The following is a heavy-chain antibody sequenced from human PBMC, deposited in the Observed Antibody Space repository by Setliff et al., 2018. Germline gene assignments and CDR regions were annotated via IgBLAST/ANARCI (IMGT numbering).Heavy chain of an antibody. CDR1: GGTFSSYA. Sequence: SVKVSCKASGGTFSSYAISWVRQAPGQGLEWMGGIIPILGIANYAQKFQGRVTITADESTSTAYMELSSLRSEDTAVYYCARDRNYYDSGSYYNADAFDIWGQGTMVTVPS. J-gene: IGHJ3*02. CDR3: ARDRNYYDSGSYYNADAFDI. V-gene: IGHV1-69*10. CDR2: IIPILGIA. D-gene: IGHD3-10*01.